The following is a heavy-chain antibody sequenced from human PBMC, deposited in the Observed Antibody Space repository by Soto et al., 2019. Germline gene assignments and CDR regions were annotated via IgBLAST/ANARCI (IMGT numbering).Heavy chain of an antibody. V-gene: IGHV1-18*01. J-gene: IGHJ4*02. Sequence: ASVKVSCKASGYTFTSYGISWVRQAPGQGLEWMGWISAYNGNTNYAQKLQGRVTMTTDTPTSTAYMELRSLRSDDTAVYYCATLITYYYDSRHPVFFDYWGQGTLVTVSS. D-gene: IGHD3-22*01. CDR3: ATLITYYYDSRHPVFFDY. CDR2: ISAYNGNT. CDR1: GYTFTSYG.